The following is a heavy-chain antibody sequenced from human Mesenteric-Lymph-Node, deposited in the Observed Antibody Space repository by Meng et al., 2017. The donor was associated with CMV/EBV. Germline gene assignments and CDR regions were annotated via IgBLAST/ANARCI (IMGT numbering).Heavy chain of an antibody. J-gene: IGHJ4*02. CDR3: ARGRGSYSLDY. CDR2: SNAGNGHT. V-gene: IGHV1-3*02. CDR1: GYTFTNYA. Sequence: SCQASGYTFTNYALHWVRQAPGQGLEWMGWSNAGNGHTKYSQEFQGRVTITRDTSASTAYMELSSLRSEDMAVYYCARGRGSYSLDYWGQGTLVTVSS. D-gene: IGHD1-26*01.